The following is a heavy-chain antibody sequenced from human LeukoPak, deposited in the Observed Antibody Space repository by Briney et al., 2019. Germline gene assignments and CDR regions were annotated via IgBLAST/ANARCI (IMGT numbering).Heavy chain of an antibody. CDR3: ARGGILTGSIAFDI. Sequence: SETLSLTCTVSGGSISSYYWSWIRQRPGKGLEWIGYIYYSGSTNYNPSLKSRVTISVDTSKNQFSLKLSSVTAADTAVYYCARGGILTGSIAFDIWGQGTMVTVSS. CDR1: GGSISSYY. D-gene: IGHD3-9*01. V-gene: IGHV4-59*01. J-gene: IGHJ3*02. CDR2: IYYSGST.